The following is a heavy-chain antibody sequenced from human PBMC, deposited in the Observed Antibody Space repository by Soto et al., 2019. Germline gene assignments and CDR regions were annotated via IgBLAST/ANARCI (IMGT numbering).Heavy chain of an antibody. CDR3: ARRPHGSGWYGYYYGMDV. CDR2: IYSGGST. CDR1: GFTVSINY. J-gene: IGHJ6*02. Sequence: GVLRLSCAASGFTVSINYMSWVRQAPGKGLEWVSVIYSGGSTYYADSVKGRFTISRDNSKNTLYLQMNSLRAEDTAVYYCARRPHGSGWYGYYYGMDVWGQGTTVTVSS. D-gene: IGHD6-19*01. V-gene: IGHV3-53*01.